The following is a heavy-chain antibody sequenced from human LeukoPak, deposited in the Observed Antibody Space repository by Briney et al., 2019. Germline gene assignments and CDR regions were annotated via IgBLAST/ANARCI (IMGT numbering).Heavy chain of an antibody. CDR1: GGSISSGGYY. J-gene: IGHJ5*02. V-gene: IGHV4-31*03. CDR3: ARDRSDYYGTNRFDP. CDR2: IYYSGST. D-gene: IGHD3-10*01. Sequence: PSETLSLTCTVSGGSISSGGYYWSWIRQHPGKGLEWIGYIYYSGSTYYNPSLKSRVTISVDTSKNQFSLKLSSVTAADTAVYYRARDRSDYYGTNRFDPWGQGTLVTVSS.